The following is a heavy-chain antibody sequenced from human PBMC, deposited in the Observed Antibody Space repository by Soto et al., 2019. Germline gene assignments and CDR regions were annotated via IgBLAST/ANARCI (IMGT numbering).Heavy chain of an antibody. J-gene: IGHJ4*02. CDR3: VQSRRLGHQPAGNYYFWYS. V-gene: IGHV2-5*02. Sequence: SGPTLVNPTQTLTLTCTFSGFSLSTSGRCVGWIRQSPGKALEWLALIFWDDDKRHSPSLKSRVTITKDTSRNQVALTMANMDHVNTGTYYCVQSRRLGHQPAGNYYFWYSWGQGTLVTVSS. CDR1: GFSLSTSGRC. D-gene: IGHD3-3*01. CDR2: IFWDDDK.